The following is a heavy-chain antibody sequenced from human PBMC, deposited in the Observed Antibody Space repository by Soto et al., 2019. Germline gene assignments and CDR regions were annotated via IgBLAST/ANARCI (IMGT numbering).Heavy chain of an antibody. J-gene: IGHJ3*02. CDR3: VLDHPEWLLGAFDI. CDR2: ISAYNGNT. Sequence: GASVKVSCKASGYTFTSYGISWVRQAPGQGLEWMGWISAYNGNTNYAQKLQGRVTMTTDTSTSTAYMELRSLRSDDTAVYYCVLDHPEWLLGAFDIWGQGTMVTVAS. V-gene: IGHV1-18*01. D-gene: IGHD3-3*01. CDR1: GYTFTSYG.